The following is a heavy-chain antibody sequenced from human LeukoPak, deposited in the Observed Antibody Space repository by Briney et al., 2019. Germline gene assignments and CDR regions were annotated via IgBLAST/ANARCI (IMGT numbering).Heavy chain of an antibody. V-gene: IGHV1-8*01. CDR2: MNPNSGNT. CDR3: ARDRTKYCSSTSCPLDY. D-gene: IGHD2-2*01. CDR1: GYTFTNYD. Sequence: ASVKVSCKASGYTFTNYDINWVRQATGQGLEWMGWMNPNSGNTGYAQKFQGRVTMTRNTSISTAYMELSSLRSEDTAVYYCARDRTKYCSSTSCPLDYWGQGSLVTVSS. J-gene: IGHJ4*02.